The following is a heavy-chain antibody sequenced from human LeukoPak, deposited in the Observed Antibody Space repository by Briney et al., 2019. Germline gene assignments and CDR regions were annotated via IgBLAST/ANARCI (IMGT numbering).Heavy chain of an antibody. D-gene: IGHD4-23*01. V-gene: IGHV4-39*07. Sequence: SETLSLTCTVSGGSISSSSYYWGWIRQPPGKGLEWIGSIYYSGSTYYNPSLKSRVTISVDTSKNQFSLKLSSVTAADTAVYYCARFSGGKAAFDYWGQGTLVTVSS. J-gene: IGHJ4*02. CDR1: GGSISSSSYY. CDR2: IYYSGST. CDR3: ARFSGGKAAFDY.